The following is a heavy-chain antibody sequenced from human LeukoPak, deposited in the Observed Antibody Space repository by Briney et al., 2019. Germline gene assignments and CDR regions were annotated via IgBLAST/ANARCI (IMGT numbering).Heavy chain of an antibody. V-gene: IGHV3-11*04. CDR2: ISSGM. D-gene: IGHD6-19*01. Sequence: GGSLRLSCAASGFTFNDYYMGWIRQAPGKGLEWAAYISSGMYYADSVKGRFTISRDNAKNSLYLQMNSLRDEDTAVYYCARDAQWLVHGASWFDPWGQGTLVTVSS. J-gene: IGHJ5*02. CDR1: GFTFNDYY. CDR3: ARDAQWLVHGASWFDP.